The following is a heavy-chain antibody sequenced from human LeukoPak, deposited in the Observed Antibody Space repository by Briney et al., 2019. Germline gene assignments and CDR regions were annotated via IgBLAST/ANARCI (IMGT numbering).Heavy chain of an antibody. V-gene: IGHV3-23*01. D-gene: IGHD3-3*01. J-gene: IGHJ5*02. Sequence: GGSLRLSCAASRFTFSSYAMSWVRQAPGKGLEWVSTVSGSGDSTDYADSVKGRFTISRDNSKNTLYLQINSLRAEDTALYYCAKLIRDYDFWSGSYRAQWFAPWGQGTLVTVSS. CDR3: AKLIRDYDFWSGSYRAQWFAP. CDR2: VSGSGDST. CDR1: RFTFSSYA.